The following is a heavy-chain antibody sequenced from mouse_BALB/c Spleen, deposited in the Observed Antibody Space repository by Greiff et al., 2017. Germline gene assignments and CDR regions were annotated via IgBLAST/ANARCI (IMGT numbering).Heavy chain of an antibody. J-gene: IGHJ3*01. CDR1: GYSITSDYA. V-gene: IGHV3-2*02. CDR3: AKGGYYDYVAWFAY. D-gene: IGHD2-4*01. Sequence: EVQRVESGPGLVKPSQSLSLTCTVTGYSITSDYAWNWIRQFPGNKLEWMGYISYSGSTSYNPSLKSRISITRDTSKNQFFLQLNSVTTEDTATYYCAKGGYYDYVAWFAYWGQGTLVTVSA. CDR2: ISYSGST.